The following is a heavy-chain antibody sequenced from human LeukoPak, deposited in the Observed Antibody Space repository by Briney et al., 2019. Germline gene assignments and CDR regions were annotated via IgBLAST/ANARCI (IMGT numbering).Heavy chain of an antibody. D-gene: IGHD6-19*01. J-gene: IGHJ4*02. Sequence: ASVKVSCKASGYTFTGYYMHWVRQAPGQGREWMGWINPNSGGTNYAQKFQGRVTMTRDTSISTAYMELSRLRSDDTAVYYCATTGIAVAGGFDYWGQGTLVTVSS. CDR2: INPNSGGT. CDR1: GYTFTGYY. V-gene: IGHV1-2*02. CDR3: ATTGIAVAGGFDY.